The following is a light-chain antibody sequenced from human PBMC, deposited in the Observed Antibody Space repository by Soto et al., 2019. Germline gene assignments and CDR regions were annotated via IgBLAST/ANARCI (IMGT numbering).Light chain of an antibody. Sequence: DIQMTQSPSTLSASVGDRVTITCRASQSISSWLAWYQQKPGKAPSLLIYKASSLETGVPSRFSGSGSGTEFTLTISSLQPDDFATYYCQQYNSYRTFGQGTKVEIK. CDR3: QQYNSYRT. CDR1: QSISSW. V-gene: IGKV1-5*03. J-gene: IGKJ1*01. CDR2: KAS.